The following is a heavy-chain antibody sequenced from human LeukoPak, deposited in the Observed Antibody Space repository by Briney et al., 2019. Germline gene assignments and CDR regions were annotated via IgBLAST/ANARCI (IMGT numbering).Heavy chain of an antibody. Sequence: ASVKVSCKASGYTFTSYYMHWVRQAPGQGLEWMGIINPSGGSTSYAQKFQGRVTMTRDTSISTAYMELSRLRSDDTAVYYCARTYCSSTSCYPWGYFDYWGQGTLVTVSS. CDR1: GYTFTSYY. CDR3: ARTYCSSTSCYPWGYFDY. CDR2: INPSGGST. V-gene: IGHV1-46*01. J-gene: IGHJ4*02. D-gene: IGHD2-2*01.